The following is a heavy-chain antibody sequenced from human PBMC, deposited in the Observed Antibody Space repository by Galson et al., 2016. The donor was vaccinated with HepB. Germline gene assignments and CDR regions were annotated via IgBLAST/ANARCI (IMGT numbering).Heavy chain of an antibody. D-gene: IGHD3-10*01. CDR3: AKPDNYYGSGPFDY. J-gene: IGHJ4*02. Sequence: SLRLSCAASGFTFSNYWMHWVRQAPGKGLVWVSRINQDGSTTTYADSVKGRFTISRDNAKNTLILQMNSLRVEDTAIYYCAKPDNYYGSGPFDYWGQGTLVTVPS. CDR1: GFTFSNYW. CDR2: INQDGSTT. V-gene: IGHV3-74*03.